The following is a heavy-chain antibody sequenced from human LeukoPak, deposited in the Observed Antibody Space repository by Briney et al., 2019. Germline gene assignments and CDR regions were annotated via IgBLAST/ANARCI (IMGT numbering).Heavy chain of an antibody. Sequence: ASVKVSCKASGYTFTSYGISWVRQAPGQGLEWMGWISAYNGNTNYAQKLQGRVTMTTDTSTSTAYMELRSPRSDDTAVYYCARDPLAARHGEFDYWGQGTLVTVSS. CDR3: ARDPLAARHGEFDY. V-gene: IGHV1-18*01. D-gene: IGHD6-6*01. CDR2: ISAYNGNT. J-gene: IGHJ4*02. CDR1: GYTFTSYG.